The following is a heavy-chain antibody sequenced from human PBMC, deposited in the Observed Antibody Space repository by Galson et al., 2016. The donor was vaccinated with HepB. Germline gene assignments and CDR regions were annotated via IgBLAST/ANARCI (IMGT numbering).Heavy chain of an antibody. CDR3: AKGRADLTDYYYYGMDV. D-gene: IGHD4/OR15-4a*01. Sequence: SLRLSCAASGFIFSTYAMSWVRQAPGKGLEWVSAISGSGDSTYYADSVRGRFTISRDNSKNTLYLQMNSLRGEETAVYYCAKGRADLTDYYYYGMDVWGHGTTVTVSS. CDR2: ISGSGDST. J-gene: IGHJ6*02. CDR1: GFIFSTYA. V-gene: IGHV3-23*01.